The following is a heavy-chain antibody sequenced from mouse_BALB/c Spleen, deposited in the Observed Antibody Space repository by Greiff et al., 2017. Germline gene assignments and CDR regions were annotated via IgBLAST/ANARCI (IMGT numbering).Heavy chain of an antibody. D-gene: IGHD2-1*01. J-gene: IGHJ4*01. CDR3: ARDLFYGNYEYYYAMDY. V-gene: IGHV7-3*02. Sequence: EVHLVESGGGLVQPGGSLRLSCATSGFTFTDYYMSWVRQPPGKALEWLGFIRNKANGYTTEYSASVKGRFTISRDNSQSILYLQMNTLRAEDSATYYCARDLFYGNYEYYYAMDYWGQGTAVTVSS. CDR2: IRNKANGYTT. CDR1: GFTFTDYY.